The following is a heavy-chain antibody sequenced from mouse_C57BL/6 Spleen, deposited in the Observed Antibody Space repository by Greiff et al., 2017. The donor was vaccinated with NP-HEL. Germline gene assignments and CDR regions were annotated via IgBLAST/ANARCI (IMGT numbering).Heavy chain of an antibody. Sequence: QVQLQQSGAELMKPGASVKLSCKATGYTFTGYWIEWVKQRPGHGLEWIGEILPGSGSTNYNEKFKGKATFTADTSSNTAYMQLSSLTTEDSAIYYCAKRGYGHDGGNYYAMDYWGQGTSVTVSS. V-gene: IGHV1-9*01. CDR1: GYTFTGYW. CDR2: ILPGSGST. CDR3: AKRGYGHDGGNYYAMDY. D-gene: IGHD2-2*01. J-gene: IGHJ4*01.